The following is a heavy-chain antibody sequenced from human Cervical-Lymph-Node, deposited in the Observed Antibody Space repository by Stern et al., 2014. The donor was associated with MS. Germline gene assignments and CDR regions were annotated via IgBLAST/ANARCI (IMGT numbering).Heavy chain of an antibody. CDR1: GGSISSGSYY. V-gene: IGHV4-61*02. Sequence: QLQLQESGPGLVKPSQTLSLTCTVSGGSISSGSYYWTWIRQPVGKGLEWIGRVYSSGTTNYNPSLQSRVTISVDTSKNQFYLKLNSVTAADTAVYYCAREGSSSWAGMDVWGQGTTVTVSS. CDR2: VYSSGTT. CDR3: AREGSSSWAGMDV. D-gene: IGHD6-6*01. J-gene: IGHJ6*02.